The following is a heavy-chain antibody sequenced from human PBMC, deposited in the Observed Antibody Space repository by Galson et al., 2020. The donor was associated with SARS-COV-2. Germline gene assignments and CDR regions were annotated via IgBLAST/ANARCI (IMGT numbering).Heavy chain of an antibody. V-gene: IGHV3-23*01. CDR2: ISGSGGST. Sequence: TGGSLRLSCAASGFTFSSYAMSWVRQAPGKGLEWVSAISGSGGSTYYADSVKGRFTISRDNSKNTLYLQMNSLRAEDTAVYYCARDESHRSPRGGGWRFASREGRGQGTLVTVSS. D-gene: IGHD6-19*01. CDR3: ARDESHRSPRGGGWRFASREG. J-gene: IGHJ4*02. CDR1: GFTFSSYA.